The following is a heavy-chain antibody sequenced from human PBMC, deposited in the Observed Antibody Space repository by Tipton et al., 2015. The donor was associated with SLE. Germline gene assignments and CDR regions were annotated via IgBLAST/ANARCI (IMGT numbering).Heavy chain of an antibody. J-gene: IGHJ3*02. V-gene: IGHV4-59*11. Sequence: TLSLTCTVSGDSTSVHYWGWIRQSPGKGLEWIGYIYYSGCTYSNPSLKSRVTISVDTSKNQFSLKLSSVTAADTAVYYCARVAGWIEDAFDIWGQGTMVTVSS. CDR2: IYYSGCT. D-gene: IGHD2-2*03. CDR1: GDSTSVHY. CDR3: ARVAGWIEDAFDI.